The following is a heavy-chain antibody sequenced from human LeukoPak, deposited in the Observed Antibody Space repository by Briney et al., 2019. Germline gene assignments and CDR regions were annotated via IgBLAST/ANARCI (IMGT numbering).Heavy chain of an antibody. CDR2: IIPIFGTA. J-gene: IGHJ6*02. V-gene: IGHV1-69*13. Sequence: GASVKVSCKASGGTFSSYAISWVRQAPGQGLEWMGGIIPIFGTANYAQKFQGRVTITADESTSTAYMELSSLRSEDTAVYYRARDTRTGRYYDFWSGYYRPYGMDVWGQGTTVTVSS. D-gene: IGHD3-3*01. CDR3: ARDTRTGRYYDFWSGYYRPYGMDV. CDR1: GGTFSSYA.